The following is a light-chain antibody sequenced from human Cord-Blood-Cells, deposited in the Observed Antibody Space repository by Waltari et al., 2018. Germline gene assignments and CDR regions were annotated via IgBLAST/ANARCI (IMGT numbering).Light chain of an antibody. V-gene: IGKV3-11*01. CDR1: QSVSSY. J-gene: IGKJ4*01. Sequence: EIVLTQSPATLSLSPGERATLSCRASQSVSSYLAWYQQKPGKAPRLLIYDAANRAAVLPTSFSGGGSGTDFTITISSLEPDDFAVYYWQQRSNWPLTFGGGTKVEIK. CDR2: DAA. CDR3: QQRSNWPLT.